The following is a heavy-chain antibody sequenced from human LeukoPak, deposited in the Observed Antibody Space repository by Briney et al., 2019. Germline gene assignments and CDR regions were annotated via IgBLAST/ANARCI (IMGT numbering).Heavy chain of an antibody. CDR1: GLTFSSHW. J-gene: IGHJ4*02. V-gene: IGHV3-23*01. D-gene: IGHD3-3*01. Sequence: GGSLRLSRAASGLTFSSHWMHWVRKAPGKGLEWVSAISGSGGSTYYADSVKGRFTISRDNSKNTLYLQMNSLRAEDTAVYYCAKVGDVLRFLEWLLGPTYFDYWGQGTLVTVSS. CDR2: ISGSGGST. CDR3: AKVGDVLRFLEWLLGPTYFDY.